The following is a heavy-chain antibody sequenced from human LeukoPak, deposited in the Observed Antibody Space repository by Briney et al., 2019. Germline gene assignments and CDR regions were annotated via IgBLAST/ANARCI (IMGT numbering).Heavy chain of an antibody. CDR3: VSFTDVVGGVN. CDR2: IYYIGST. CDR1: GGSISSGDFY. Sequence: SETLSLTCAVSGGSISSGDFYWSWIRQPPGKGLEYIGYIYYIGSTYYNPSLKSRVTISVDTSKNQFSLNLSSVTAADTAVYYCVSFTDVVGGVNWGQGTLVTVSS. V-gene: IGHV4-30-4*01. J-gene: IGHJ4*02. D-gene: IGHD3-10*01.